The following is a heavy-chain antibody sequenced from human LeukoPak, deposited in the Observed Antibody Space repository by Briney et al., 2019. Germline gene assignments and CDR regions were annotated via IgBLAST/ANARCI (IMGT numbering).Heavy chain of an antibody. CDR2: IYHSGST. D-gene: IGHD3-3*01. CDR1: GYSISSGYY. J-gene: IGHJ4*02. V-gene: IGHV4-38-2*01. CDR3: ARTYYDFWSGYYAYYFDY. Sequence: PSETLSLTCAVSGYSISSGYYWGWIRQPPGKGLEWIGSIYHSGSTYYNPSLKSRVTISVDTSKNQFSLKLSSVTAADTAVYYCARTYYDFWSGYYAYYFDYWGPGTLVTVSS.